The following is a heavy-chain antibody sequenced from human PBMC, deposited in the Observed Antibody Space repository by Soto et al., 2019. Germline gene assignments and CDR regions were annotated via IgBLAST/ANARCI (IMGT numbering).Heavy chain of an antibody. J-gene: IGHJ4*02. CDR3: AKGGPELWLFIDY. D-gene: IGHD5-18*01. CDR2: ISYDGSNK. Sequence: QVHLVESGGGLVQPGRSLRLSCAASGFTFSSYGMHWVRQAPGTGLEWVAVISYDGSNKYYADSVKGRFTISRDNSKNTVYLQMTSLRAEDTAVYYCAKGGPELWLFIDYWGQGTLVTVSS. CDR1: GFTFSSYG. V-gene: IGHV3-30*18.